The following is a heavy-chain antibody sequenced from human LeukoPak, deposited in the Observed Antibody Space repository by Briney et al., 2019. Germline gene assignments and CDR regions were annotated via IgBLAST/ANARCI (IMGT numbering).Heavy chain of an antibody. V-gene: IGHV3-30*09. Sequence: PGRSLRLSCAASGFTFSNYAMHWVRQAPGKGLEWVASIRNDGTSKYYADSVKGRFAVSRDNSQDTLYLQMNSLRAEDTAVYYCARYAHGHSNLDCWGQGALVTVSS. D-gene: IGHD5-24*01. J-gene: IGHJ4*02. CDR1: GFTFSNYA. CDR2: IRNDGTSK. CDR3: ARYAHGHSNLDC.